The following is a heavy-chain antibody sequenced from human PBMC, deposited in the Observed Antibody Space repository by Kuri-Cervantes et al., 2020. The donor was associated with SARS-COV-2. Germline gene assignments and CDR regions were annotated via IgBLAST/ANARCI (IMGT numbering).Heavy chain of an antibody. CDR2: INPSGGST. J-gene: IGHJ4*02. CDR1: GYTFTSQY. V-gene: IGHV1-46*01. D-gene: IGHD3-3*01. Sequence: ASVKVSCKASGYTFTSQYLHWVRQAPGQGLEWMGIINPSGGSTSYAQKFQGRVTMTEDTSTDTAYMELSSLRSEDAAVYYCATEYYDFWSGYYYWGQGTLVTVSS. CDR3: ATEYYDFWSGYYY.